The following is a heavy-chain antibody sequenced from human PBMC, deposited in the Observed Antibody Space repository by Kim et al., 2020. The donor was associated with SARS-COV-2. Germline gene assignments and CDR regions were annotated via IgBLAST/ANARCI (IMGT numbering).Heavy chain of an antibody. CDR1: GGSFSGYY. D-gene: IGHD3-10*01. CDR3: ARGRRSGYYGSGSYQSFDY. J-gene: IGHJ4*02. Sequence: SETLSLTCAVYGGSFSGYYWSWIRQPPGKGLEWIGEINHSGSTNYNPSLKSRVTISVDTSKNQFSLKLSSVTAADTAVYYCARGRRSGYYGSGSYQSFDYWGQGTRVTVSS. CDR2: INHSGST. V-gene: IGHV4-34*01.